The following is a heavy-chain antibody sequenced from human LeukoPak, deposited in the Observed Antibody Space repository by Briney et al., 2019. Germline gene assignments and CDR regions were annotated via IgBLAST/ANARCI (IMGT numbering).Heavy chain of an antibody. CDR3: ARAGVLWFGEFNEYYFDY. Sequence: SVKVSCKASGGTFSSYAISWVRQAPGQGLEWMGRIIPILGIANYAQKFQGRVTITADKSTSTAYMELSSLRSEDTAVYYCARAGVLWFGEFNEYYFDYWGQGTLVTVSS. J-gene: IGHJ4*02. V-gene: IGHV1-69*04. CDR2: IIPILGIA. CDR1: GGTFSSYA. D-gene: IGHD3-10*01.